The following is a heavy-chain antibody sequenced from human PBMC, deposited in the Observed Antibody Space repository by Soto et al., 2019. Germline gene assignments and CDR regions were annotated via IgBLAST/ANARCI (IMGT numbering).Heavy chain of an antibody. D-gene: IGHD6-19*01. CDR3: KRARSSTGCES. CDR1: GFTFSDYW. CDR2: ITGDGTST. V-gene: IGHV3-74*01. Sequence: EVELVESGGGLVQPGGSLRLSCATSGFTFSDYWMHWVSQVPGKGLVWVARITGDGTSTNYADSVRGRFTISRDNAKNKLYLQMNSLRAEDTAVYYCKRARSSTGCESGGQGTQVTVSS. J-gene: IGHJ4*02.